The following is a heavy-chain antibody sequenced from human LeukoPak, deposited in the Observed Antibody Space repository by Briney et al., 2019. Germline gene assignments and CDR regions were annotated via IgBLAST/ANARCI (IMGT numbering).Heavy chain of an antibody. Sequence: PSETLSLTCTVSGGSISSSSDYWGWIRQPPGKGLEWIGRIYYSGSTYYNPSLKSRVTISVDTSKNQFSLKLSSVTAADTAVYYCAREARWDSSDWFDPWGQGTLVTVSS. CDR2: IYYSGST. D-gene: IGHD3-22*01. J-gene: IGHJ5*02. V-gene: IGHV4-39*07. CDR3: AREARWDSSDWFDP. CDR1: GGSISSSSDY.